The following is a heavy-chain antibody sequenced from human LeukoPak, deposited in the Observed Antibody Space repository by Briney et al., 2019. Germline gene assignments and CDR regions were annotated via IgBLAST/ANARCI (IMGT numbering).Heavy chain of an antibody. CDR3: AKDSSSWYYFDC. D-gene: IGHD6-13*01. Sequence: GRSLRLSCAASGFTFDNYAMHWVRQAPGKGLEWVSGISWNSGSIYYADSVRGRFTISRDNAKNSLYLQTNGLRAEDTALYYCAKDSSSWYYFDCWGQGTLVTVSS. CDR1: GFTFDNYA. V-gene: IGHV3-9*01. J-gene: IGHJ4*02. CDR2: ISWNSGSI.